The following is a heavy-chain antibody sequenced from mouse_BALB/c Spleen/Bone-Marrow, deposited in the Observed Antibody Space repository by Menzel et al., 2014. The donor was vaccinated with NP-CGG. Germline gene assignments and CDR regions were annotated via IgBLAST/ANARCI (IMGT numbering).Heavy chain of an antibody. J-gene: IGHJ1*01. V-gene: IGHV7-3*02. CDR2: IRNKAKGYTT. CDR1: GFTLTDYY. Sequence: EVQVVESGGGLVQPGGSLRLSCATSGFTLTDYYMSWVRQPPGKALEWLGLIRNKAKGYTTEYSASVKGRFTISRDNSQSILYLQMNTLRPEVSATYYCARDIEGNYSYWYLDVWGAGTTATVSS. CDR3: ARDIEGNYSYWYLDV. D-gene: IGHD2-1*01.